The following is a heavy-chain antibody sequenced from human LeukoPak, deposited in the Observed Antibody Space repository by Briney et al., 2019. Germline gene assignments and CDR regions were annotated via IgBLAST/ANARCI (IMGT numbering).Heavy chain of an antibody. CDR1: GFTFSSYN. CDR3: ARDYSSSWLSVYFYYSDY. J-gene: IGHJ4*02. D-gene: IGHD6-13*01. CDR2: ISSSSSTI. V-gene: IGHV3-48*02. Sequence: PGGSLRLPCVASGFTFSSYNMNWVRQAPGKGLEWVSYISSSSSTIYYADSVKGRFTISRDNAKNSLYLQMNSLRDEDTAVYYCARDYSSSWLSVYFYYSDYWGQGTLVTVSS.